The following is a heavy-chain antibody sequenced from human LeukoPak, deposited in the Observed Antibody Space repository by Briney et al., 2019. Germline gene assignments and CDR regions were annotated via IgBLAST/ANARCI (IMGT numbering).Heavy chain of an antibody. CDR2: INPNSGGT. V-gene: IGHV1-2*02. J-gene: IGHJ4*02. CDR1: GYTFIGYY. CDR3: AREHPYYYDSSGYLDY. Sequence: ASVKVSCKASGYTFIGYYMHWVRQAPGQGLEWMGWINPNSGGTNYAQKFQGRVTMTRDTSISTAYMELSRLRSDDTAVYYCAREHPYYYDSSGYLDYWGQGTLVTVSS. D-gene: IGHD3-22*01.